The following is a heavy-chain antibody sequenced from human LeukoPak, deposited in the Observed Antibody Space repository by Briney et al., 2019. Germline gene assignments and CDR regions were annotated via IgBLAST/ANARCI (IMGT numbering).Heavy chain of an antibody. Sequence: SVKVSCKASGGTFSSYAISWVRQAPGQGLEWMGGIIPIFGTANYAQKFQGRVTITADESTSTAYMELSSLRSEDTAVYYCASDIVGATPFDYWGQGTLVTVSS. J-gene: IGHJ4*02. CDR2: IIPIFGTA. D-gene: IGHD1-26*01. CDR1: GGTFSSYA. CDR3: ASDIVGATPFDY. V-gene: IGHV1-69*01.